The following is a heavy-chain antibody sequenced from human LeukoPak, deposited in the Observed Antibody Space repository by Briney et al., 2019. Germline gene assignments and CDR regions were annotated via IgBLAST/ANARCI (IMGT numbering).Heavy chain of an antibody. CDR1: GFTFSHFG. CDR2: IWSDATNQ. V-gene: IGHV3-33*06. J-gene: IGHJ4*02. CDR3: EKHAQRGFDYSNSLEH. D-gene: IGHD4-11*01. Sequence: GTSLRLSCEASGFTFSHFGMHWVRQAPGKGLEWVAVIWSDATNQYYGDSVKGRFTISRDNFKKTVSLQMDSLRAEDTAVYYCEKHAQRGFDYSNSLEHWGQGSLVTVSS.